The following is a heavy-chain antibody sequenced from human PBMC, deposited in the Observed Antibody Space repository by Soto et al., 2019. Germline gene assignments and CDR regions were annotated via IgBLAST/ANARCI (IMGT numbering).Heavy chain of an antibody. J-gene: IGHJ4*02. CDR1: GFTFSTYA. V-gene: IGHV3-23*01. D-gene: IGHD6-6*01. CDR3: AKDRTFGPPLVRFDS. Sequence: GGSLRLSCAASGFTFSTYAMTWVRQAPGKGLEWVSIIRSSGDGTYYVDSVKGRFTISRDNSRNTLNLQMNSLRVEDTAVYYCAKDRTFGPPLVRFDSWGQGTLVTVSS. CDR2: IRSSGDGT.